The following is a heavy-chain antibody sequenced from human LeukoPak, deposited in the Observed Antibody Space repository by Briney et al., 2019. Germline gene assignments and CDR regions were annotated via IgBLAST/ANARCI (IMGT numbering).Heavy chain of an antibody. CDR1: VAIFSNAW. J-gene: IGHJ4*02. Sequence: GECLRLSCAASVAIFSNAWMNWVREAPWKGLEWVANIKQDGSEKYYVDSVKGRFTISRDNAKNSLFLQMNSLRAEDTAVYYCARDTRTFDYWGQGTLVTVSS. CDR2: IKQDGSEK. D-gene: IGHD1-26*01. CDR3: ARDTRTFDY. V-gene: IGHV3-7*01.